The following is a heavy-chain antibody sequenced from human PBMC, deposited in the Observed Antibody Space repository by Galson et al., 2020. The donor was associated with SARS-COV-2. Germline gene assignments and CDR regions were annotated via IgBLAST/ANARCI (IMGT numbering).Heavy chain of an antibody. CDR2: IYTSGST. CDR1: GGSISSYY. Sequence: SETLSLTCTVSGGSISSYYWSWIRQPAGKGLEWIGRIYTSGSTNYNPSLKSRVTMSVDTSKNQFSLKLSSVTAADTAVYYCARQRGYGSGSYYPLDYWGQGTLVTVSS. CDR3: ARQRGYGSGSYYPLDY. D-gene: IGHD3-10*01. J-gene: IGHJ4*02. V-gene: IGHV4-4*07.